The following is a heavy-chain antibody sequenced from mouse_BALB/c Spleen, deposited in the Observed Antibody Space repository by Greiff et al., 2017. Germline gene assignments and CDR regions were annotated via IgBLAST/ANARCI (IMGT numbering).Heavy chain of an antibody. V-gene: IGHV1S81*02. J-gene: IGHJ4*01. CDR3: ARSSGKAFPMDY. CDR2: INPSNGRT. CDR1: GYSFTSYW. D-gene: IGHD1-3*01. Sequence: QVQLQQSGPELVKPGASVKLSCKASGYSFTSYWMHWVKQRPGKGLEWIGEINPSNGRTNYNEKFKSKATLTVDKSSSTAYMQLSSLTSEDSAVYYCARSSGKAFPMDYWGQGTTLTVSS.